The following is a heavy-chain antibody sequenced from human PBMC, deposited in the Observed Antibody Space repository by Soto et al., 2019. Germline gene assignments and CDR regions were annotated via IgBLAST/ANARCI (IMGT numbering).Heavy chain of an antibody. CDR3: ATHRRGRFLGWLQEASLGY. V-gene: IGHV1-24*01. CDR1: GYTLTDLS. J-gene: IGHJ4*02. CDR2: FDPEDGET. Sequence: ASVKVSCKVSGYTLTDLSMQWVRQAPGKGLEWMGGFDPEDGETIYAQKFQGRVTMTEDTATDTAYMELSSLRSEDTAVYYCATHRRGRFLGWLQEASLGYWGRETLAT. D-gene: IGHD3-3*01.